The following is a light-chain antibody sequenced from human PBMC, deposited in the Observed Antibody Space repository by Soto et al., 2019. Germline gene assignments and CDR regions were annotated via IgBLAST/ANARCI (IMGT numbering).Light chain of an antibody. CDR1: QSVSSSS. CDR2: GAS. J-gene: IGKJ1*01. Sequence: EIVLTQSPGTLPLSPGERATLSCRASQSVSSSSLAWYQQKPGQAPRLLIYGASSTATGIPDRFSGSGSGTDFTLTISRVEHEDFAVYYCQQYGSSSWTFGQGTKVEIK. V-gene: IGKV3-20*01. CDR3: QQYGSSSWT.